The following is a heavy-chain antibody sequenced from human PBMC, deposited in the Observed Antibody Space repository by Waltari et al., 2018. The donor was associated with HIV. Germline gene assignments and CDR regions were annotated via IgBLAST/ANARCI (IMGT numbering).Heavy chain of an antibody. CDR3: ARDRTATSRGNGMDV. Sequence: QVQLVESGGGVVQPGTSLRLSCAASGFTFNNHAMHWVRQAPGKGLELVAVIWYDGRNKYYSDSVKGRFSITRDTSKNTLSLEMNSLRAEDTGIYYCARDRTATSRGNGMDVWGPGTTVIVSS. J-gene: IGHJ6*02. CDR1: GFTFNNHA. CDR2: IWYDGRNK. V-gene: IGHV3-33*01. D-gene: IGHD1-1*01.